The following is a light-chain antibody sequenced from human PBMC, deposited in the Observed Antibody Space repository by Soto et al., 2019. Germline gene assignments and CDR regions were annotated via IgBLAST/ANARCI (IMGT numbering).Light chain of an antibody. V-gene: IGLV2-8*01. Sequence: QSALTQPPSASGSPGQSVTISCTGTSSDVGGYNYVSWYQHHPGKAPKLIIYEVYKRPSGVPDRFSGSKSGNTAALTVSGLQAEDEADYYCSSYVGTNIYVFGPGTKLTVL. CDR1: SSDVGGYNY. CDR3: SSYVGTNIYV. J-gene: IGLJ1*01. CDR2: EVY.